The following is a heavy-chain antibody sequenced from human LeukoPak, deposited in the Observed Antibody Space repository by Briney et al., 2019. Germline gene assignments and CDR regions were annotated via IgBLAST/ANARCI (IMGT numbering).Heavy chain of an antibody. CDR2: ISGTDGAT. CDR3: AKGAYSSGWYEFFNY. J-gene: IGHJ4*02. V-gene: IGHV3-23*01. D-gene: IGHD6-19*01. CDR1: GFTFSNYA. Sequence: PGGSLRLSCAASGFTFSNYAMTWVRQAPGKGLEWVSAISGTDGATYFADSVQGRFTLSRDNSKNTMSMQMNSLRAEDTAVYYCAKGAYSSGWYEFFNYWGQGTLVTVSS.